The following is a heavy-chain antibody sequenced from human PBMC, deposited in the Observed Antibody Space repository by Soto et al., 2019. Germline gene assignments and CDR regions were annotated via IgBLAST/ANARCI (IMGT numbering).Heavy chain of an antibody. D-gene: IGHD2-8*01. CDR3: ARLMGTSFDY. V-gene: IGHV3-72*01. Sequence: PGGSLRLSCVVSGFNFRGYWMSWVRQAPGKGLEWVGRARNKVNSYITDHAASVRGRFTISRDDSRDSLYLQMNSLKTEDTAVYYCARLMGTSFDYWGQGTLVTVSS. CDR2: ARNKVNSYIT. J-gene: IGHJ4*02. CDR1: GFNFRGYW.